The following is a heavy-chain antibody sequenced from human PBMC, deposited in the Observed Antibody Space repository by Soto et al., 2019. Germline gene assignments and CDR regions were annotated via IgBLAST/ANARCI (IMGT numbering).Heavy chain of an antibody. J-gene: IGHJ4*02. CDR2: IYYSGST. D-gene: IGHD2-15*01. CDR3: ARHGPTPPFFDY. V-gene: IGHV4-59*08. Sequence: SETLSLTCTVSGGSISSYYWSWIRQPPGKGLEWIGYIYYSGSTNYNPSLKSRVTISVDTSKNQFSLKLSSVTAADTAVYYCARHGPTPPFFDYWGQGTLVTVSS. CDR1: GGSISSYY.